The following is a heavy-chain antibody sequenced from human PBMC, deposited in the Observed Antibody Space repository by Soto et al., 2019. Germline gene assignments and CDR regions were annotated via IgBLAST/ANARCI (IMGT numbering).Heavy chain of an antibody. CDR3: ARDRLGQQLGNWFDP. D-gene: IGHD6-13*01. V-gene: IGHV1-18*01. CDR1: GYTFTSYG. Sequence: QVQLVQSGAEVKKPGASVKVSCKASGYTFTSYGISWVRQAPGQGLEWMGWISAYNGNTNYAQKLQGRVTMTTDTSTSTADMELRSLRSDDTAVYYCARDRLGQQLGNWFDPWGQGTLVTVSS. CDR2: ISAYNGNT. J-gene: IGHJ5*02.